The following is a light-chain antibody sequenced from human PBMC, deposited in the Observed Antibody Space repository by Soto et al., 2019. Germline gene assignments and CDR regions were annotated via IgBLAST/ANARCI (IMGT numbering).Light chain of an antibody. CDR3: QQYNNWPPIT. J-gene: IGKJ5*01. Sequence: ELVPTLSPATLSVSPRERVTLSCMASESVDINLAWYQQKPGQAPRLLIYGASTRATGIPARFSGSGSGTEFTLTISSLQSEDFAVYYCQQYNNWPPITVGQGTRLAIK. CDR1: ESVDIN. CDR2: GAS. V-gene: IGKV3-15*01.